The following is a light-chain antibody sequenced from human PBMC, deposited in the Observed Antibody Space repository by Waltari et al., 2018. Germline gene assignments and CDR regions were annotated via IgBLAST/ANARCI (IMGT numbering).Light chain of an antibody. CDR2: STN. CDR1: SGSVSTSYF. Sequence: QTAVTQEPSFSVSPGGTVTLTCGLSSGSVSTSYFVSWYQQTPGQAPRALIYSTNTRSSGVPERFSGSILGNKAALTITGAQADDESDYYCALYLGSGFSWVFGGGTKLTVL. CDR3: ALYLGSGFSWV. V-gene: IGLV8-61*01. J-gene: IGLJ3*02.